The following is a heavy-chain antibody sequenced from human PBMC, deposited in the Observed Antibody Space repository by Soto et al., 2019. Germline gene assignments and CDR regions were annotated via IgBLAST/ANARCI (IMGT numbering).Heavy chain of an antibody. J-gene: IGHJ3*02. V-gene: IGHV3-9*01. CDR3: AKGAGRYCSGGSCYHAFDI. CDR1: GFTFDDYA. Sequence: GGSLRLSCAASGFTFDDYAMHWVRQAPGKGLEWVSGISWNSGSIGYADSVKGRFTISRDNAKNSLYLQMNSLRAEDTALYYCAKGAGRYCSGGSCYHAFDIWGQGTMVTVSS. CDR2: ISWNSGSI. D-gene: IGHD2-15*01.